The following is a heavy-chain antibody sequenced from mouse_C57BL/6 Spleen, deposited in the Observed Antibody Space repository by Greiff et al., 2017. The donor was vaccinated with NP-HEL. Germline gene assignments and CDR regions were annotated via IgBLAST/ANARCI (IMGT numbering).Heavy chain of an antibody. V-gene: IGHV1-15*01. J-gene: IGHJ2*01. CDR1: GYTFTDYE. CDR3: TRGGFDY. Sequence: QVQLQQSGAELVRPGASVTLSCKASGYTFTDYEMHWVKQTPVHGLEWIGAIDPDTGGTAYNQKFKGKAILTADKSSSTAYMELRSLTSEDSAVYYCTRGGFDYWGQGTTLTVSS. CDR2: IDPDTGGT.